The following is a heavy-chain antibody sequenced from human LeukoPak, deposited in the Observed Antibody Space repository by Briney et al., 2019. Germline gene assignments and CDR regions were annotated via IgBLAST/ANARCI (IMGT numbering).Heavy chain of an antibody. J-gene: IGHJ4*02. CDR2: FDTGFGT. Sequence: GGSLRLSCAASGSTFSTASLHWVRQAPGRGLEWVSAFDTGFGTYYPDSLKGRFTISRDNSKNTLFLQMNSLRAEDTDVYYCARSSGWWSLDYWGQGTLVTVSS. D-gene: IGHD6-19*01. CDR1: GSTFSTAS. CDR3: ARSSGWWSLDY. V-gene: IGHV3-23*01.